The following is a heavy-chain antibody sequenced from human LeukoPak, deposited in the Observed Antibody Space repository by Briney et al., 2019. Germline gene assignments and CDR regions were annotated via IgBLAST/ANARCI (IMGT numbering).Heavy chain of an antibody. Sequence: GGSLRLSCAASGFTFSSYGMHWVRQAPGKGLEWVAVISYDGSNKYYADSVKGRFTISRDNSKNTLYLQMNSLRAEDTAVYYCAKDRLRPYYGDNSDKVVDYWGQGTLVTVSS. CDR2: ISYDGSNK. D-gene: IGHD4-23*01. CDR1: GFTFSSYG. V-gene: IGHV3-30*18. CDR3: AKDRLRPYYGDNSDKVVDY. J-gene: IGHJ4*02.